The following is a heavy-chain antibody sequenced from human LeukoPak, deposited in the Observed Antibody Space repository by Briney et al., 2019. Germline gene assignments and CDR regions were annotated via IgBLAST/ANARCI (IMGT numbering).Heavy chain of an antibody. CDR3: VRDDPGPEVFDL. CDR2: IKGDGSNI. Sequence: GGSLRLSCEASGFTFSHYWIHWVRQTPGEGLVWVSQIKGDGSNIKYADSVKGRFVISRDNAKNTLYLQMNSLRAEDTAVYYCVRDDPGPEVFDLWGQGTLVTVSS. CDR1: GFTFSHYW. J-gene: IGHJ3*01. V-gene: IGHV3-74*01.